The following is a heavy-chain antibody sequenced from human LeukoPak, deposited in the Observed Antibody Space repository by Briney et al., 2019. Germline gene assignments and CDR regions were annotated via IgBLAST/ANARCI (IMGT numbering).Heavy chain of an antibody. J-gene: IGHJ3*01. D-gene: IGHD2-21*01. CDR3: ARDRRLTHDAFDV. CDR1: GFTFSTYW. Sequence: GGSLRLSCAASGFTFSTYWVHWVRQAPGKGLAWVSRITSDGSSTSYADSVKGRFTISRDNTKNTLYLQMNSLRAEDTAVYYCARDRRLTHDAFDVWGQGTLVTVS. V-gene: IGHV3-74*01. CDR2: ITSDGSST.